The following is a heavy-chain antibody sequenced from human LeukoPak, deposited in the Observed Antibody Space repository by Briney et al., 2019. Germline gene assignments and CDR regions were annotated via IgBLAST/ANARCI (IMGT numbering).Heavy chain of an antibody. V-gene: IGHV3-73*01. Sequence: GGSLRLSCAASGFTFSGSAMHWVRQASGKGLEWVGRIRCKANSYATAYAASVKGRFTISRDDSKNTAYLQMNSLKTEDTAVYYCTHTYYDYVWGSYRQDWGQGTLVTVSS. CDR2: IRCKANSYAT. J-gene: IGHJ4*02. CDR1: GFTFSGSA. D-gene: IGHD3-16*02. CDR3: THTYYDYVWGSYRQD.